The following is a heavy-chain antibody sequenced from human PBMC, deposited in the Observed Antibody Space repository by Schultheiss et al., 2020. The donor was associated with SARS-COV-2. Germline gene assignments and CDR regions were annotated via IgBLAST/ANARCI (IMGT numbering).Heavy chain of an antibody. Sequence: GGSLRLSCAASGFTFSSYAMSWVRQAPGKGLEWVSAISGSGGSTYYADFVKGRFTISRDNSKNTLYLQMNSLRAEDTAVYYCARGPSQYSSHFDYWGQGTLVTVSS. CDR2: ISGSGGST. CDR1: GFTFSSYA. V-gene: IGHV3-23*01. CDR3: ARGPSQYSSHFDY. D-gene: IGHD6-6*01. J-gene: IGHJ4*02.